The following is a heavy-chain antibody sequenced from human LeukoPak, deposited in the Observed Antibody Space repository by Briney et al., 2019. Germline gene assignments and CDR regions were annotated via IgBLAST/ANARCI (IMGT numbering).Heavy chain of an antibody. J-gene: IGHJ6*03. CDR1: GGTFSSYA. D-gene: IGHD6-13*01. CDR3: ARNCRQLVPYYYYYMDV. CDR2: IIPIFGTA. Sequence: ASVKVSCKASGGTFSSYAISWVRQAPGQGLEWMGGIIPIFGTANYAQKFQGRVTITADESTSTAYMELSSLRSEDTAVYYCARNCRQLVPYYYYYMDVWGKGTTVTVSS. V-gene: IGHV1-69*13.